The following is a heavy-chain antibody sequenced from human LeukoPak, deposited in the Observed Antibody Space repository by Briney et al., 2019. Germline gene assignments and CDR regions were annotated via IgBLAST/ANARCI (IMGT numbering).Heavy chain of an antibody. V-gene: IGHV3-74*01. CDR3: ARVVTIFGVVMQYFDY. D-gene: IGHD3-3*01. Sequence: GGSLRLSCAASGFTFSSYWMHWVRQAPGKGLVWVSRINSDGSSTSYADSVKGRFTISRDNAKNSLYLQMNSLRAEDTAVYYCARVVTIFGVVMQYFDYWGQGTLVTVSS. J-gene: IGHJ4*02. CDR2: INSDGSST. CDR1: GFTFSSYW.